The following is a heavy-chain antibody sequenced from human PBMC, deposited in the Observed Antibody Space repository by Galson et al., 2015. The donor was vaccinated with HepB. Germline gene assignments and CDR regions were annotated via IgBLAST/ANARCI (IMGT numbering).Heavy chain of an antibody. CDR2: FYYGGST. CDR3: ARHSDPFSHNSGWFGDY. V-gene: IGHV4-39*01. J-gene: IGHJ4*02. Sequence: ETLSLTCTVSGASISSVYYYWGWIRQPPGKGLEWIASFYYGGSTYYNPSLKSRVTISEDTSKNQFSLKLSSVTAADTAVYYCARHSDPFSHNSGWFGDYWGQGSLVTVSS. D-gene: IGHD6-19*01. CDR1: GASISSVYYY.